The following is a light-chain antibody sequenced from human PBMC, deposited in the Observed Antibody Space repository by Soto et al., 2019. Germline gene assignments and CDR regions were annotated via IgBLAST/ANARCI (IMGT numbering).Light chain of an antibody. CDR2: DVS. CDR1: SSDVGGYNY. V-gene: IGLV2-14*01. CDR3: NSYTSSSTPYV. J-gene: IGLJ1*01. Sequence: QSALTQPASVSGSPGQSITISCTGTSSDVGGYNYASWYQQHPGKAPKLMIYDVSSRPSGVSNRFSGSKSGNTASLTISGLQAEDEADYYCNSYTSSSTPYVFGTGTKVTVL.